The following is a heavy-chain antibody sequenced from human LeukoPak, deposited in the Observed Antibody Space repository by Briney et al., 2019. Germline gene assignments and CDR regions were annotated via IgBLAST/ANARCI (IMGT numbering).Heavy chain of an antibody. CDR1: GYSISSGYY. CDR3: GRHDILGSSAWIDAFDI. Sequence: SETLSLTCAVSGYSISSGYYWGWIRQPPGKGLEWIGSIYRSGNTYYNPSLKSQVTISVDTSKNQSSLKLSSVTAADPAVYYCGRHDILGSSAWIDAFDIWGQGTMVTVSS. D-gene: IGHD3-9*01. J-gene: IGHJ3*02. V-gene: IGHV4-38-2*01. CDR2: IYRSGNT.